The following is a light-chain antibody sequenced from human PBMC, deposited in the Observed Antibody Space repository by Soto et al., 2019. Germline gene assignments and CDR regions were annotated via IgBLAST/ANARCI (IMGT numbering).Light chain of an antibody. J-gene: IGKJ4*01. V-gene: IGKV1-9*01. Sequence: IQLTQSPSSLSTSVRDRVTITCRASQGISSYLAWYKQKPGKAPKLLIYAASTLQSGVPSRFRGSGSGTDFTLTISSLKPEDFETYYCQQFKSYPLTFGGGTKVDIK. CDR3: QQFKSYPLT. CDR1: QGISSY. CDR2: AAS.